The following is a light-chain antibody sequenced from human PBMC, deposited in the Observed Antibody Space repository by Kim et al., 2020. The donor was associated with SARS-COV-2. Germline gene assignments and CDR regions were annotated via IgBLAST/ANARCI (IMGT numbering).Light chain of an antibody. CDR3: LQSNTYWT. V-gene: IGKV1-5*03. Sequence: DTQMTQSPSTLSASVGDRVIITCRASQNINDWLAWYQQKPGKAPKLLIYRASNLETGVPSRFSGSGSGTEFTLTISSLQPDDFATNYSLQSNTYWTFGQGTKVDIK. CDR2: RAS. J-gene: IGKJ1*01. CDR1: QNINDW.